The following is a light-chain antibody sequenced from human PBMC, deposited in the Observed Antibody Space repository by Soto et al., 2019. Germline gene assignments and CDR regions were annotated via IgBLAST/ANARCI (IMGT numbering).Light chain of an antibody. CDR3: HQRGT. J-gene: IGKJ4*01. Sequence: ELVLKQSPATLSLSPGERATLSCRASQSVSSYLAWYQQKPGQAPRLLIYDVSNRATGIPARFSGSGSGTDFTLTISSLEPEDFAVYYCHQRGTFGGGTKVEIK. CDR1: QSVSSY. CDR2: DVS. V-gene: IGKV3-11*01.